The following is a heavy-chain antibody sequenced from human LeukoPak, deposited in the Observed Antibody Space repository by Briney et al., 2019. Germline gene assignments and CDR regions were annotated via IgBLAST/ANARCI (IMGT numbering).Heavy chain of an antibody. Sequence: PSETLSLTCTVSGGSISSSSYYWGWIRQPPGKGLEWIGSIYYSGSTYYNPSLKSRVTISVDTSKNQFSLKLSSVTAADTAVCYCARHEVVPAAMEGFDPWGQGTLVTVSS. D-gene: IGHD2-2*01. V-gene: IGHV4-39*01. J-gene: IGHJ5*02. CDR2: IYYSGST. CDR1: GGSISSSSYY. CDR3: ARHEVVPAAMEGFDP.